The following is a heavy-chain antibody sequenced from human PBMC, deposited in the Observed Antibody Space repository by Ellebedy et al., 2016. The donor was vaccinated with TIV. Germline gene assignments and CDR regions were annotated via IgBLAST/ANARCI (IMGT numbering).Heavy chain of an antibody. CDR3: ARVGGEAMVRGVIPY. J-gene: IGHJ4*02. CDR1: GYTFTSYG. V-gene: IGHV1-18*01. CDR2: ISAYNGNT. Sequence: ASVKVSCXASGYTFTSYGISWVRQAPGQGLEWMGWISAYNGNTNYAQKLQGRVTMTTDTSTSTAYMELRSLRSDDTAVYYCARVGGEAMVRGVIPYWGQGTLVTVSS. D-gene: IGHD3-10*01.